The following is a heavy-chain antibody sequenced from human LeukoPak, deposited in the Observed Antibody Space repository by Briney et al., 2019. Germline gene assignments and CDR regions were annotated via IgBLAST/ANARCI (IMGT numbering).Heavy chain of an antibody. V-gene: IGHV1-18*01. CDR2: ISAYNGNT. D-gene: IGHD3-22*01. Sequence: ASVKVSCKASGYTFTSYGISWVRQAPGQGLEWMGWISAYNGNTNYAQKLQGRVTMTTDTSTSTAYMELRSLRSDGTAVYYCARDTPYYYDSSGYSQTDAFDIWGQGTMVTVSS. CDR1: GYTFTSYG. J-gene: IGHJ3*02. CDR3: ARDTPYYYDSSGYSQTDAFDI.